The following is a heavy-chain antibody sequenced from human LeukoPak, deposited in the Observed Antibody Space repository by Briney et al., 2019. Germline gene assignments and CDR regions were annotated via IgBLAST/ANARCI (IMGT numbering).Heavy chain of an antibody. CDR3: ARDVPRMYYDFWSGYYPQYGMDV. CDR2: INPNSGGT. V-gene: IGHV1-2*02. CDR1: GYTFTGYY. Sequence: ASVKVSCKASGYTFTGYYMHWVRQAPGQGLEWMGWINPNSGGTNYAQKFQGRVTMTRDTSISTAYMELSRLRSDDTAVYYCARDVPRMYYDFWSGYYPQYGMDVWGQGTTVTVSS. J-gene: IGHJ6*02. D-gene: IGHD3-3*01.